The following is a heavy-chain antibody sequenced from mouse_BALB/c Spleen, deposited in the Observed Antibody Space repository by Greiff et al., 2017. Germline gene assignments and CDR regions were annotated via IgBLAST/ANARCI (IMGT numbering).Heavy chain of an antibody. CDR2: ILPGSGST. CDR1: GYTFSSYW. J-gene: IGHJ2*01. CDR3: ARARHGDGFDY. V-gene: IGHV1-9*01. Sequence: QVQLQQSGAELMKPGASVKISCKATGYTFSSYWIEWVKQRPGHGLEWIGEILPGSGSTNYNEKFKGKATFTADTSSNTAYMQLSSLTSEDSAVYYWARARHGDGFDYGGQGTTLTVSS. D-gene: IGHD2-3*01.